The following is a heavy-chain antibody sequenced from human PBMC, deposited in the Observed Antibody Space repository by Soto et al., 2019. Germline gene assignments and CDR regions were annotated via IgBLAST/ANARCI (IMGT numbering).Heavy chain of an antibody. Sequence: QVQLQESGPGLVKPSETLSLTCTVSGGSISSYYWSWIRQPPGKGLEWIGYIYYSGSTNYTPSLKSRVTISVDTSKNQFSLQLSSVTAADTAVYYCARARLSRSWWFDPWGQGTLVTVSS. V-gene: IGHV4-59*01. CDR1: GGSISSYY. D-gene: IGHD3-10*01. CDR3: ARARLSRSWWFDP. J-gene: IGHJ5*02. CDR2: IYYSGST.